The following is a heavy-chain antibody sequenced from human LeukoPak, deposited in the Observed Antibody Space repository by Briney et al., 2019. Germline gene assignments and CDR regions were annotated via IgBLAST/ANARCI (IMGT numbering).Heavy chain of an antibody. D-gene: IGHD3-3*01. Sequence: PGGSLRLSCAASGFTFSSYAMSWVRQAPGKGLEWVSYISSSGSTIYYADSVKGRFTISRDNAKNSLYLQMNSLGAEDTAVYYCASRYDFWSGPPDDYWGQGTLVTVSS. V-gene: IGHV3-48*04. CDR2: ISSSGSTI. CDR3: ASRYDFWSGPPDDY. J-gene: IGHJ4*02. CDR1: GFTFSSYA.